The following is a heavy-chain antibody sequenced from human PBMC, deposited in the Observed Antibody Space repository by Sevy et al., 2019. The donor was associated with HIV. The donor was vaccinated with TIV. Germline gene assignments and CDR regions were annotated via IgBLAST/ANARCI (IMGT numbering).Heavy chain of an antibody. CDR2: IKQDGSEK. V-gene: IGHV3-7*03. CDR3: ARDTTRVVPAANAHYYYYMDV. CDR1: GFTFSSYW. J-gene: IGHJ6*03. D-gene: IGHD2-2*01. Sequence: GGFLRLSCAASGFTFSSYWMSWVRQAPGKGLEWVANIKQDGSEKYYVDSVKGRFTISRDNAKNSLYLQMNSLRAEDTAVYYCARDTTRVVPAANAHYYYYMDVWGKGTPVTVSS.